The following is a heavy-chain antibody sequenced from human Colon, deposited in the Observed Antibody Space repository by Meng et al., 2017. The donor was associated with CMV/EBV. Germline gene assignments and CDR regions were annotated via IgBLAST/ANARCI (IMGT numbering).Heavy chain of an antibody. CDR1: GYTFTSYY. CDR3: ARLRALTGTNHYYYSYGMDV. Sequence: ASVKVSCKASGYTFTSYYMHWVRQAPGQGLEWMGIINPSGGSTSYAQKFQGRVTMTRDTSTSTVYMELSSLRSEDTAVYYCARLRALTGTNHYYYSYGMDVWGQGTTVTVSS. J-gene: IGHJ6*02. CDR2: INPSGGST. V-gene: IGHV1-46*01. D-gene: IGHD1-7*01.